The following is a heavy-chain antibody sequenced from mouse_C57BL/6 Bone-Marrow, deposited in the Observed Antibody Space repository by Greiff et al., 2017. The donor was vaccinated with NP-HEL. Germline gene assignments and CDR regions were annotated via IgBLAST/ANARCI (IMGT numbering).Heavy chain of an antibody. CDR3: ARRFPIYYGNYEDAMDY. CDR1: GYSFTGYY. D-gene: IGHD2-1*01. Sequence: EVQLQESGPELVKPGASVKISCKASGYSFTGYYMNWVKQSPEKSLEWIGEINPSTGGTTYNQKFKAKATLTVDKSSSTAYMQLKSLTSEDSAVYYCARRFPIYYGNYEDAMDYWGQGTSVTVSS. CDR2: INPSTGGT. J-gene: IGHJ4*01. V-gene: IGHV1-42*01.